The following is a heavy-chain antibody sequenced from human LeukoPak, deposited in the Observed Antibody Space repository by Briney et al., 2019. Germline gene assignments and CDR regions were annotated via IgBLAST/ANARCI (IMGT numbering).Heavy chain of an antibody. CDR3: ARGRVGGYCSSTSCYAFDI. V-gene: IGHV1-18*04. J-gene: IGHJ3*02. D-gene: IGHD2-2*01. CDR1: GYTFTSYG. Sequence: ASVKVSCEASGYTFTSYGISWVRQAPGQGLEWMGWISAYNGNTNYAQKLQGRVTMTTDTSTSTAYMELRSLRSDDTAVYYCARGRVGGYCSSTSCYAFDIWGQGTMVTVSS. CDR2: ISAYNGNT.